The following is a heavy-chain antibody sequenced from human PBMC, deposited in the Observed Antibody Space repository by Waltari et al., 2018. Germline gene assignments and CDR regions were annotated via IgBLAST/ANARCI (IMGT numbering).Heavy chain of an antibody. Sequence: QVQLQESGPGLVRPSETLSLTCAVSGDSIRDANWWSWVRQPPGKGLDVLGEVFYNGVTNYNPSLKSRVTISVYKSKRQVSLKVISVTSADTAVYYCAKNAAYNLDYWGQGTLVTVSS. D-gene: IGHD2-15*01. J-gene: IGHJ4*02. CDR3: AKNAAYNLDY. CDR2: VFYNGVT. CDR1: GDSIRDANW. V-gene: IGHV4-4*02.